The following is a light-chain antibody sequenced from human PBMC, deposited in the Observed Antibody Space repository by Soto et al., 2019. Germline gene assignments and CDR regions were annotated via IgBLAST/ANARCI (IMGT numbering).Light chain of an antibody. Sequence: DIQMTQSPSTLSASVGDRVTITCRASQSISSWLAWYQQKPGKVPKLLIYKASSLETGVPSRFSGSGSGPEFTLTISSLQPDDFATYFCQQYNSYSPTFGQGTKVEIK. CDR3: QQYNSYSPT. CDR1: QSISSW. CDR2: KAS. V-gene: IGKV1-5*03. J-gene: IGKJ2*01.